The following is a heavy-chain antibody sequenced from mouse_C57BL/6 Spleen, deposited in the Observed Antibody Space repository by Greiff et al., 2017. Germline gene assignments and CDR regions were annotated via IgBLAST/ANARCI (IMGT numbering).Heavy chain of an antibody. CDR3: ARVTVVGYFDY. D-gene: IGHD1-1*01. CDR2: IYPGDGDT. J-gene: IGHJ2*01. CDR1: GYAFSSYW. V-gene: IGHV1-80*01. Sequence: QVQLQQSGAELVKPGASVKISCKASGYAFSSYWMNWVKQRPGKGLEWIGQIYPGDGDTNYNGKFKGKATLTADKSSSTAYMQLSSLTSEDSAVYFWARVTVVGYFDYWGQGTTLTVSS.